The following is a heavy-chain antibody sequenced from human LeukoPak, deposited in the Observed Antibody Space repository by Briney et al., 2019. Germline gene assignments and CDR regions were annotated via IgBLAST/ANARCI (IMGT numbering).Heavy chain of an antibody. V-gene: IGHV4-59*01. D-gene: IGHD2/OR15-2a*01. CDR1: GGSITTYY. J-gene: IGHJ2*01. CDR3: ARDLSAQQNRWYFDL. Sequence: SETLSLTCTVSGGSITTYYCSWIRQSPGKGLEWIGYIYYSGSTNYNPSLKSRVTISVDTSKNQFSLKLSSVTAADTAVYYCARDLSAQQNRWYFDLWGRGTLVTVSS. CDR2: IYYSGST.